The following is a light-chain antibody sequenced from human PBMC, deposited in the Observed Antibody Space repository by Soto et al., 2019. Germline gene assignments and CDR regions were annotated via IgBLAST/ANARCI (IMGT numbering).Light chain of an antibody. CDR1: SSNIGAGYD. J-gene: IGLJ1*01. CDR2: HNS. CDR3: QSYDSGLSAFYV. Sequence: QSVLTQPPSVSGAPGQRVTISSTGSSSNIGAGYDVHWYQQLPGTAPKLLIYHNSDRPSGVPDRFSGSKSGTSASLAITGLQAEDEADYYCQSYDSGLSAFYVFGTGTKLTVL. V-gene: IGLV1-40*01.